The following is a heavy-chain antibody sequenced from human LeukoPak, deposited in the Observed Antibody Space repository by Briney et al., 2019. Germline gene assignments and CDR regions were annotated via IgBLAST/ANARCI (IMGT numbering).Heavy chain of an antibody. J-gene: IGHJ3*02. CDR2: IYTSGST. V-gene: IGHV4-4*07. CDR1: GGSISRYH. D-gene: IGHD6-19*01. CDR3: ARQPAPYSSGWYDGFDI. Sequence: PSETLSLTCTVSGGSISRYHWSWIRQPAGKGLEWIGRIYTSGSTNYNPSLKSRVTMSVDTSKNQLSLKLSSVTAADTAVYYCARQPAPYSSGWYDGFDIWGQGTMVTVSA.